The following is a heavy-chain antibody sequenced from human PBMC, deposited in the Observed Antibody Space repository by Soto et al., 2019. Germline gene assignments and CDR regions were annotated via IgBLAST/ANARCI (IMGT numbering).Heavy chain of an antibody. CDR1: GGTFSRYA. J-gene: IGHJ2*01. CDR2: ITPMFGTA. Sequence: QVQLVQSGAEVKKYGSSVKVSCKASGGTFSRYAISWVRQAPGQGLEWMGGITPMFGTANYAQRFQGRATITADESTSTAYMQLSSLRYDDTAVYYCAQTLGLAVAGPGRFDLWGRGTLVTVSS. CDR3: AQTLGLAVAGPGRFDL. D-gene: IGHD6-19*01. V-gene: IGHV1-69*12.